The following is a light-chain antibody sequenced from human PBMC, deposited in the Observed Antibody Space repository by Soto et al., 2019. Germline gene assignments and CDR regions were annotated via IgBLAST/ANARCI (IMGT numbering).Light chain of an antibody. V-gene: IGKV3-20*01. J-gene: IGKJ1*01. CDR3: QQYGSSGRT. Sequence: EIVLTQSPGTLSLSPGERATLSCRTSQSVSSNYLAWYQPKPGQAPRLLIYGASSRATGIPDRFSGSGSGTDFTLTISRLEPEDFAVYYCQQYGSSGRTFGQGTKVDIK. CDR2: GAS. CDR1: QSVSSNY.